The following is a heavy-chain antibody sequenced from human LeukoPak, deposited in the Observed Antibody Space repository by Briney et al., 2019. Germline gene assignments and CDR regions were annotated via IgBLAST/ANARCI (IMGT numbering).Heavy chain of an antibody. V-gene: IGHV3-7*04. CDR1: GLTFSTYW. Sequence: PGGSLRLSCAASGLTFSTYWMSWVRQAPGRGLEWVANIKSDGSEKYYVDSVKGRFTISRDNAKNSLFLQMNSLRDADTALYYCTRGGSWFPYWGQGTLVTVSS. J-gene: IGHJ4*02. D-gene: IGHD6-13*01. CDR3: TRGGSWFPY. CDR2: IKSDGSEK.